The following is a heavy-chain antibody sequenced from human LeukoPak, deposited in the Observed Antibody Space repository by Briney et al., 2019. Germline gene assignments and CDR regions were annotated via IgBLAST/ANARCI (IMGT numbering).Heavy chain of an antibody. V-gene: IGHV1-2*02. CDR3: ARDVKRSRARWENLGFDP. Sequence: ASVKVSCKASGYIFTDYYMYWLRQAPGQGLEWMGWINPNTGSTNYAQKFQGRVTMTRDTSISTAYMELSRLRFDDTAVYYCARDVKRSRARWENLGFDPWGQGTLVTVSS. J-gene: IGHJ5*02. D-gene: IGHD1-26*01. CDR2: INPNTGST. CDR1: GYIFTDYY.